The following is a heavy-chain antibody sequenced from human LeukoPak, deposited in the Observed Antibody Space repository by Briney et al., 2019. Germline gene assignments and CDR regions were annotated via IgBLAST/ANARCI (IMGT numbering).Heavy chain of an antibody. CDR3: ATSRWGRFGY. V-gene: IGHV4-34*01. J-gene: IGHJ4*02. CDR1: GGSFSGYY. Sequence: PSETLSLTCDVYGGSFSGYYWSWIRQPPGKGLEWIGEINHSGSTNYNPSLKSRVTISVDTSKNQFSLKLSSVTAADTAVYYCATSRWGRFGYWGQGTLVTASS. CDR2: INHSGST. D-gene: IGHD1-26*01.